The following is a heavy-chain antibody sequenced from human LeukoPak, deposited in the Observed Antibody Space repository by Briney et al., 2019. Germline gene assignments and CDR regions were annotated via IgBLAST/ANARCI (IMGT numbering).Heavy chain of an antibody. CDR3: AKGSGTMIVVDDAFDI. Sequence: GGSLRLSCAASGFTFSTYWMSWVRQAPGKGLEWVSAISGSGGSTYYADSVKGRFTISRDNSKNTLYLQMNSLRAEDTAVYYCAKGSGTMIVVDDAFDIWGQGTMVTVSS. CDR2: ISGSGGST. D-gene: IGHD3-22*01. J-gene: IGHJ3*02. V-gene: IGHV3-23*01. CDR1: GFTFSTYW.